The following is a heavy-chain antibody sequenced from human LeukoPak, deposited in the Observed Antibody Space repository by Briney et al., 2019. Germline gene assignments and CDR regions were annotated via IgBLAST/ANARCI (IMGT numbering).Heavy chain of an antibody. CDR3: ARLYSSGWHNDAFDI. D-gene: IGHD6-19*01. Sequence: SETLSLTCAVYGGSFSGYYWSWIRQPPGKGLEWIEEINHSGSTNYNPSLKSRVTISVDTSKNQFSLKLSSVTAADTAVYYCARLYSSGWHNDAFDIWGQGTMVTVSS. CDR1: GGSFSGYY. CDR2: INHSGST. J-gene: IGHJ3*02. V-gene: IGHV4-34*01.